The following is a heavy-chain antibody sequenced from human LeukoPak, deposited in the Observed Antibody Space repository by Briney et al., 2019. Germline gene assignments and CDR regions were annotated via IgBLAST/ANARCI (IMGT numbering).Heavy chain of an antibody. CDR1: GYIFINHG. Sequence: ASVKVSCKASGYIFINHGIAWVRQAPGQGLQYMGWISAYNGRTDYAQNLQGRVTMTTDTATTTAYMKLRSLTPDDTAVYFCARWGASPNDFWGQGTLVTVSS. J-gene: IGHJ4*02. CDR2: ISAYNGRT. D-gene: IGHD3-16*01. V-gene: IGHV1-18*01. CDR3: ARWGASPNDF.